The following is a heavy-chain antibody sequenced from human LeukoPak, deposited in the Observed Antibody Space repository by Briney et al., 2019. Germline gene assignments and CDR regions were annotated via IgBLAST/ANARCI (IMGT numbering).Heavy chain of an antibody. D-gene: IGHD3-10*01. J-gene: IGHJ4*02. CDR3: AKGLERESRLDS. CDR2: IRNSDGMT. CDR1: GFTFSSYG. V-gene: IGHV3-23*01. Sequence: GGTLRLSCAASGFTFSSYGMSWVRQAPGQGLEWVSGIRNSDGMTYYADSVRGRFTISTDNFKNTLYLQMNSLRAEDSALYYCAKGLERESRLDSWGQGTLVTVSS.